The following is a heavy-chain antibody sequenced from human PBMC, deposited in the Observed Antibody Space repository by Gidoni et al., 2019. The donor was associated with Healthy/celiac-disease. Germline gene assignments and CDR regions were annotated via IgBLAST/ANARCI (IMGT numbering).Heavy chain of an antibody. J-gene: IGHJ4*02. D-gene: IGHD6-19*01. V-gene: IGHV3-66*02. CDR2: IYSGGST. Sequence: EVQLVESGGGLVQPGGSLRLSCAASGFPVSSNYMSWVRQAPGKGLEWVSVIYSGGSTYYADSVKGRFTISRDNSKNTLYLQMNSLRAEDTAVYYCAREPRVAVAGAFDYWGQGTLVTVSS. CDR1: GFPVSSNY. CDR3: AREPRVAVAGAFDY.